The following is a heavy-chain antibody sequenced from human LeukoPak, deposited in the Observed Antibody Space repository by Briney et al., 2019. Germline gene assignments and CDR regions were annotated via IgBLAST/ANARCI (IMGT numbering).Heavy chain of an antibody. Sequence: GGSLRLSCAASGFTFSNSWMSWVRQAPGKGLEWVANIKEDGSEKYYVDSVSGRFTISTDSAKNSLFLQMNRLRAEDTAVYYCARHNKIFGVVSYFDYWGQGTLVTVSS. CDR1: GFTFSNSW. CDR3: ARHNKIFGVVSYFDY. D-gene: IGHD3-3*01. J-gene: IGHJ4*02. V-gene: IGHV3-7*05. CDR2: IKEDGSEK.